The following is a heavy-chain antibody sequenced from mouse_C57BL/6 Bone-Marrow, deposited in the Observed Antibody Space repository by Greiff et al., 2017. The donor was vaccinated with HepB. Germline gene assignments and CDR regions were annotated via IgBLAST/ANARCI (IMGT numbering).Heavy chain of an antibody. J-gene: IGHJ2*01. CDR3: ARNNGSSYEGYFYYFDY. Sequence: VQLQQSGPVLVKPGASVKMSCKASGYTFTDYYMNWVKQSHGKSLEWIGVINPYNGGTSYNQKFKGKATLTVDKSSSTAYMELNSLTSEDSAVYYCARNNGSSYEGYFYYFDYWGQGTTLTVSS. CDR2: INPYNGGT. D-gene: IGHD1-1*01. CDR1: GYTFTDYY. V-gene: IGHV1-19*01.